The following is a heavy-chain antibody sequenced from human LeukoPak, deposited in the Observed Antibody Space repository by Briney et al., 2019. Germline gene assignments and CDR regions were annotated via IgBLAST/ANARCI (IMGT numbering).Heavy chain of an antibody. V-gene: IGHV3-33*01. CDR2: ICYDGSNE. CDR1: GFTFSSYG. CDR3: ARGGGYSYGYVVY. J-gene: IGHJ4*02. D-gene: IGHD5-18*01. Sequence: PGRSLRLSCAASGFTFSSYGMHWVRQAPGKGLEWVAVICYDGSNEYYADSVKGRFTISRDNSKNTLYLQMNSLRAEDTSVYYCARGGGYSYGYVVYWGQGTLVTVSS.